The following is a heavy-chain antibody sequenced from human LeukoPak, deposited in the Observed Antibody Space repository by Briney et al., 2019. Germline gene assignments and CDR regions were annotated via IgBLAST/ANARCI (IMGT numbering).Heavy chain of an antibody. J-gene: IGHJ4*02. CDR2: NGSNSST. CDR1: RFTFSTYD. Sequence: LPGGSLRLCCGVSRFTFSTYDMTSVRQATAKGLEWASANGSNSSTNYARSVKGRLTISRDDSKNTLYLQMNSWRAEDTAIYYCANPFYGSGPWGYWGQGTLVSVSS. V-gene: IGHV3-23*01. CDR3: ANPFYGSGPWGY. D-gene: IGHD3-10*01.